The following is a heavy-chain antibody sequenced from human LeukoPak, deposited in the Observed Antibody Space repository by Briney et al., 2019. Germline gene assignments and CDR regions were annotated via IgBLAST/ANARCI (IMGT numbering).Heavy chain of an antibody. V-gene: IGHV3-23*01. J-gene: IGHJ4*02. D-gene: IGHD2-15*01. CDR1: GFTFSSYA. CDR3: AKELGPYCSGGSCYSMPVDH. Sequence: PGGSLRLSCAASGFTFSSYAMSWVRHAPGEGLEWVSAISGSGGSTYYGDSVKGRFTISRDNSKNTLYMQMKSLGAEDTAVYYCAKELGPYCSGGSCYSMPVDHWGQGTLVTVSS. CDR2: ISGSGGST.